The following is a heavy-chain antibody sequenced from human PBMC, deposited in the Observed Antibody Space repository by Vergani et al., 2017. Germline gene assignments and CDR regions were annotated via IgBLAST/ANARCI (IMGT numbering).Heavy chain of an antibody. D-gene: IGHD2-21*01. J-gene: IGHJ5*02. CDR2: IYPNGNG. CDR1: GGSMSDFY. Sequence: QVHLQESGPGVVKPSDTLSLTCTVSGGSMSDFYWTWIRQPAGRGLEWIGRIYPNGNGNYNESLRSRLTMSIDTSRSQFSLGLSSVTAADTAVYYCARGNCGVNCPKYNWLSPWCRGSLVTVSS. V-gene: IGHV4-4*07. CDR3: ARGNCGVNCPKYNWLSP.